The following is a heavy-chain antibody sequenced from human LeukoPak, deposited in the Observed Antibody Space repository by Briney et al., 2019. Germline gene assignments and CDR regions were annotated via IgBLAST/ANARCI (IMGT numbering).Heavy chain of an antibody. CDR3: ARDLGYSGFDWAP. CDR2: IYYSGTT. CDR1: GYSINSGHY. J-gene: IGHJ5*02. V-gene: IGHV4-38-2*02. D-gene: IGHD5-12*01. Sequence: SETLSLTCTVSGYSINSGHYWGWIRQPPGKRLEWIGSIYYSGTTYYNPTLKSRITISVDTSKNQFSLNLTSVTAADAAVYYCARDLGYSGFDWAPWGQGTLVTVSS.